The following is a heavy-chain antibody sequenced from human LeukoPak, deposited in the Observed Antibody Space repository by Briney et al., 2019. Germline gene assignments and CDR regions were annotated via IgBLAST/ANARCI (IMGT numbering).Heavy chain of an antibody. Sequence: SETLSLTXAVYGGSFSGYYWSWIRQHPGKGLEWTGEINHSGSTNYNPSLKSRVTISVDTSKNQFSLKLSSVTAADTAVYYCARGVLLWFGVPMGFDPWGQGTLVTVSS. CDR2: INHSGST. J-gene: IGHJ5*02. CDR3: ARGVLLWFGVPMGFDP. CDR1: GGSFSGYY. V-gene: IGHV4-34*01. D-gene: IGHD3-10*01.